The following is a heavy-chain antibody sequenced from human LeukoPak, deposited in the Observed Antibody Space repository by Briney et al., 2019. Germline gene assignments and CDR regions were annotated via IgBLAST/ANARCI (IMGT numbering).Heavy chain of an antibody. CDR3: AKTYYYDPFDF. V-gene: IGHV4-39*01. CDR1: GGSISNSGYY. CDR2: IYYSGST. Sequence: SETLSLTCTVSGGSISNSGYYWGWIRQPPGKGLEWIGNIYYSGSTYYNPSLKSRVTISVDTSKNQFSLKLSSVTAAVTAVYYCAKTYYYDPFDFWGQGTLVTVSS. D-gene: IGHD3-22*01. J-gene: IGHJ4*02.